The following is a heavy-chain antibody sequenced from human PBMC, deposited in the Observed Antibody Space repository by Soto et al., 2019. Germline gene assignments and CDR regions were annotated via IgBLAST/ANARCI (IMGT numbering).Heavy chain of an antibody. CDR1: GFTFSSYA. CDR2: ISGSGGST. CDR3: AIPGRYSSGWEGVY. D-gene: IGHD6-19*01. J-gene: IGHJ4*02. Sequence: GGSLRLSCAASGFTFSSYAMSWVRQAPGKGLEWVSAISGSGGSTYYADSVKGRFTISRNNSKNTMYLQMNGLRAEDSAVYCCAIPGRYSSGWEGVYWGQGTLVTVSS. V-gene: IGHV3-23*01.